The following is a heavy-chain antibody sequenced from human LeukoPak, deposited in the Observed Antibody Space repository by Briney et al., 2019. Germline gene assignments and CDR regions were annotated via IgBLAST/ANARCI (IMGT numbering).Heavy chain of an antibody. CDR1: GGTFSSYA. Sequence: ASVKVSRKASGGTFSSYAISWVRQAPGQGLEWMGGIIPIFGKANYAQKFQGRVTITTDESTSTAYMELSSLRSEDTAVYYCASDTGYFDSTTLGYWGQGTLVTVSS. CDR2: IIPIFGKA. CDR3: ASDTGYFDSTTLGY. V-gene: IGHV1-69*05. J-gene: IGHJ4*02. D-gene: IGHD2/OR15-2a*01.